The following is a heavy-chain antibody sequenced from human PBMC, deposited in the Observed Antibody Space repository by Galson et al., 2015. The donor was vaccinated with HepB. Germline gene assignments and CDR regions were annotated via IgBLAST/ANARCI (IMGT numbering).Heavy chain of an antibody. Sequence: SLRLSCAASGFTFSNYGMHWVRQAPGKGLEWVAVISYDGSNKYYADSVKGRFTISRDNSKNTLYLQRNSLRAEDTAVYYCAKDPGAEWSHGSFFNYWGQGTLGTVTS. V-gene: IGHV3-30*18. J-gene: IGHJ4*02. CDR3: AKDPGAEWSHGSFFNY. D-gene: IGHD1-26*01. CDR1: GFTFSNYG. CDR2: ISYDGSNK.